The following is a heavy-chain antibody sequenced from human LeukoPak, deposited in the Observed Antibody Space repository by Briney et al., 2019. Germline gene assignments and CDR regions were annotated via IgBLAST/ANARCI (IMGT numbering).Heavy chain of an antibody. CDR2: IYYSGST. D-gene: IGHD5-18*01. CDR1: GGSISSSSYY. Sequence: PSETLSLTCTVSGGSISSSSYYWGWIRQPPGKGLEWIGSIYYSGSTYYNPSLKSRVTISVDTSKNQFSLKLSSVTAADTAVYYCARGGYSYGYDWFDPWGQGTLVTVSS. CDR3: ARGGYSYGYDWFDP. V-gene: IGHV4-39*07. J-gene: IGHJ5*02.